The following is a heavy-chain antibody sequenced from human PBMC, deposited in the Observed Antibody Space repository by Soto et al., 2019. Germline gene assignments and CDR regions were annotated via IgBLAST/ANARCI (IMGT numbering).Heavy chain of an antibody. CDR2: IYYSGST. J-gene: IGHJ4*02. CDR1: GGSISSYY. D-gene: IGHD6-19*01. V-gene: IGHV4-59*01. Sequence: PSETLPLTCTVSGGSISSYYWSWIRQPPGKGLERIGYIYYSGSTNYNPSLKSRVTISVDTSKNQFSLKLSSVTAADTAVYYCARVRVGIAVAGTAGFDYWGQGTLVTVSS. CDR3: ARVRVGIAVAGTAGFDY.